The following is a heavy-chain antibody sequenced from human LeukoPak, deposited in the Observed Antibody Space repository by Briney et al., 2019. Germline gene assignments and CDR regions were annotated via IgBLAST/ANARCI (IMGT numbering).Heavy chain of an antibody. D-gene: IGHD1-26*01. CDR1: GFTFSIYN. V-gene: IGHV3-21*06. CDR2: ISSSSGYI. J-gene: IGHJ4*02. Sequence: GGSLRLSCAASGFTFSIYNMNWVRQTPGKGLEWVSLISSSSGYIYYTDSVKGRFTISRDNAKNSLYLQMNSLRAEDPAVYYCARGSEWEPLYYFDYWGQGSLVTVSS. CDR3: ARGSEWEPLYYFDY.